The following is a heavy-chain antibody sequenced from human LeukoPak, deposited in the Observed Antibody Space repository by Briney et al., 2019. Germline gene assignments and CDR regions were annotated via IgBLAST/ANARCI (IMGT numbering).Heavy chain of an antibody. Sequence: GESLKISCKGSGYSFTKYWIGWVRQMPGKGLEWMGIIYPGDSDTRYSPTFQGQVTISADNSINTAYLQWSSLKASGTAMYYCARALTGISDPHYFDFWGQGTLVTVSS. CDR2: IYPGDSDT. CDR1: GYSFTKYW. J-gene: IGHJ4*02. V-gene: IGHV5-51*01. D-gene: IGHD1-20*01. CDR3: ARALTGISDPHYFDF.